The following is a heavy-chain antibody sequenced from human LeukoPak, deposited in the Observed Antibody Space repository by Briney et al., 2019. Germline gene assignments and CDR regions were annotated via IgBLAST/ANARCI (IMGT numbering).Heavy chain of an antibody. V-gene: IGHV3-23*01. CDR2: VSGADGTT. J-gene: IGHJ6*03. D-gene: IGHD2-2*01. CDR1: GFTFSSYS. CDR3: AKHWSYCSTTSCFFNYYYYYMDV. Sequence: PGGSLRLSCAASGFTFSSYSMNWVRQAPRKGLEWVSGVSGADGTTYYADSVKGRFTTSRDNSKSTLYLQMNNLRAEDTAVYYCAKHWSYCSTTSCFFNYYYYYMDVWGKGTTVTVSS.